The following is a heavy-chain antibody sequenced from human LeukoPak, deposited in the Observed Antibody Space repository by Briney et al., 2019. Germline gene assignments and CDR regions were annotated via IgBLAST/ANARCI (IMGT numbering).Heavy chain of an antibody. CDR2: IYYSGST. CDR3: ARHPERGYYYYYYYMDV. CDR1: GGSISSSSYN. Sequence: SETLSLTCTVSGGSISSSSYNWGWIRQPPGKGLEWIGSIYYSGSTYYNPSLKSRVTISVDTSKNQFSLKLSSVTAADTAVYYCARHPERGYYYYYYYMDVWGKGTTVTVSS. V-gene: IGHV4-39*01. D-gene: IGHD3-22*01. J-gene: IGHJ6*03.